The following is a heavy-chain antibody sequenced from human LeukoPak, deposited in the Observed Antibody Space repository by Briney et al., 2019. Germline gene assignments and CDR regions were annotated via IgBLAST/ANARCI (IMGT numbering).Heavy chain of an antibody. V-gene: IGHV3-15*07. J-gene: IGHJ4*02. CDR3: TTDRYDSSGYYYLGDY. CDR2: IKSKTDGGTT. D-gene: IGHD3-22*01. CDR1: GFTFSNAW. Sequence: GGSLRLSCGVSGFTFSNAWMNWVRQAPGKGLEWVGRIKSKTDGGTTDYAAPVKGRFTISRDDSKNTLYLQMNSLKTEDTAVYYCTTDRYDSSGYYYLGDYWGQGTLVTVSS.